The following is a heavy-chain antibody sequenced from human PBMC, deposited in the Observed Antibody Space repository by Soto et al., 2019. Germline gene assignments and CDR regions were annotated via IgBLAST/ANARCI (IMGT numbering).Heavy chain of an antibody. CDR1: GGSISSYY. Sequence: KPSETLSLTCTVSGGSISSYYWSWIRQPPGKGLEWIGYIYNSGSTNYNPSLKSRVTISVDTSKNQFSLTLTSVTAADTAMYYCARGSTTEKVDSWGQGILVTVSS. CDR3: ARGSTTEKVDS. J-gene: IGHJ4*02. V-gene: IGHV4-59*08. CDR2: IYNSGST.